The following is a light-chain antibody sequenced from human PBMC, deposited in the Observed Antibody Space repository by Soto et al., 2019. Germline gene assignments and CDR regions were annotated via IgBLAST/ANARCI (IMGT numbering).Light chain of an antibody. CDR1: TSNIGTNT. CDR2: NTN. J-gene: IGLJ3*02. CDR3: ATWDDSLSVL. V-gene: IGLV1-44*01. Sequence: QSFLPQPPSASGTPGQRVTISCSGGTSNIGTNTVHWYQQLPGTAPKLLIYNTNQRPAGVPDRFSGSKSGTSASLAISGLRSEDEASYFCATWDDSLSVLFGRGTKLTVL.